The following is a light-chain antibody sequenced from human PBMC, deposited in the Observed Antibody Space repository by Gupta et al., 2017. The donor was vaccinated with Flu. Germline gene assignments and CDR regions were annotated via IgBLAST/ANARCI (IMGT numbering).Light chain of an antibody. CDR3: RSFESRLNDWV. CDR2: RNT. V-gene: IGLV1-40*01. CDR1: STYVPDSE. J-gene: IGLJ3*02. Sequence: STYVPDSEVHWYQQLPGAAPRHLIARNTIRRSGVSARCSASRSGTSTSLAITDLQAADEADYYCRSFESRLNDWVFGAGTKLTVL.